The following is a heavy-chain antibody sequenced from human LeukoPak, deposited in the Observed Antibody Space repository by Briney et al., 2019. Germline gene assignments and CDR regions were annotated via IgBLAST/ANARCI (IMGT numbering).Heavy chain of an antibody. V-gene: IGHV3-7*03. CDR3: VRNNGIDL. Sequence: GGSLRLSCAASGFALSSHWITWVRQVPGRGPEWVANVNRDGSETYYLDSVKGRFTISKDNAKNSLYLQMNSLRAEDTALYHCVRNNGIDLWGQGTTVIVSS. CDR2: VNRDGSET. CDR1: GFALSSHW. J-gene: IGHJ6*02.